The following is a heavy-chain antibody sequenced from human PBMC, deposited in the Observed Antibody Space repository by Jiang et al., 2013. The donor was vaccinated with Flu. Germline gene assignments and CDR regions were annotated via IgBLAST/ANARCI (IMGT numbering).Heavy chain of an antibody. CDR1: GGSFSAFKGYY. CDR3: ARHQQWQFRPSWFDP. V-gene: IGHV4-34*01. J-gene: IGHJ5*02. CDR2: ISHTERT. D-gene: IGHD6-19*01. Sequence: VLLKPSETLSLTCDVTGGSFSAFKGYYWSWIRQPPGKGLEWIGEISHTERTNKNPSLESRVRLSIDTSNKQFSLKLMSVTAADTAVYYCARHQQWQFRPSWFDPWSQGGLVVVSS.